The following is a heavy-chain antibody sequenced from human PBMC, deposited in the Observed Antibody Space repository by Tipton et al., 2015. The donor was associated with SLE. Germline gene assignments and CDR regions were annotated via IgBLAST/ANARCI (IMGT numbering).Heavy chain of an antibody. CDR3: ARAKGSSSWYRNWFDP. Sequence: TLSLTCTVSGGSISRQYWSWIRQSPGKGLEWIGEINHSGSTNYNPSLKSRVTISVDTSKNQFSLKLSSVTAADTAVYYCARAKGSSSWYRNWFDPWGQGTLVTVSS. D-gene: IGHD6-13*01. V-gene: IGHV4-34*01. J-gene: IGHJ5*02. CDR1: GGSISRQY. CDR2: INHSGST.